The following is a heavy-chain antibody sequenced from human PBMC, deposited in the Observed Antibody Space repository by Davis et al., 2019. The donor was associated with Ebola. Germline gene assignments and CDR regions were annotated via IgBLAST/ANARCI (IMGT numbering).Heavy chain of an antibody. CDR3: AKGRSWYDGMDV. CDR2: ISGSGGRT. Sequence: GESLKISCAASGITFSSYAMSWVRQAPGKGLEWVSVISGSGGRTYYADSVKGRFTISRDNSKNTLYLQMNSLRAEDTAVYYCAKGRSWYDGMDVWGQGTTVTVSS. V-gene: IGHV3-23*01. J-gene: IGHJ6*02. D-gene: IGHD6-13*01. CDR1: GITFSSYA.